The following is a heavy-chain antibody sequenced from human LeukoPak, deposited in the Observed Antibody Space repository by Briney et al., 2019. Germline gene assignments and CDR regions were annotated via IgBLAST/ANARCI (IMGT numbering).Heavy chain of an antibody. Sequence: GGSLRLSCAASGFTFSIHDMSWVRQAPGKGLEWVSAISGNGGRTYYADSVKGRFTISRDNSKNTLYLQMNSLRAEDTAVYYCAKDAHPARYHSSGLDWFDPWGQGTLVTVSS. CDR2: ISGNGGRT. V-gene: IGHV3-23*01. J-gene: IGHJ5*02. D-gene: IGHD3-22*01. CDR1: GFTFSIHD. CDR3: AKDAHPARYHSSGLDWFDP.